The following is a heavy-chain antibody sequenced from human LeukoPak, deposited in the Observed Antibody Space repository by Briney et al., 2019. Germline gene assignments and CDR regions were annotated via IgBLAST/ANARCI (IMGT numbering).Heavy chain of an antibody. CDR1: GFSFSNSG. CDR2: ISSSSSTI. Sequence: GGSLRLSCAASGFSFSNSGMHWVRQAPGKGLEWVSYISSSSSTIYYADSVKGRFTISRDNAKNSLYLQMNSLRAEDTAVYYCARAAPRDYWGQGTLVTVSS. CDR3: ARAAPRDY. V-gene: IGHV3-48*01. J-gene: IGHJ4*02.